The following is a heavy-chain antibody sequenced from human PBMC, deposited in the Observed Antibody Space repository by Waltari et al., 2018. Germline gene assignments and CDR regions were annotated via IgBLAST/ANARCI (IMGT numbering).Heavy chain of an antibody. J-gene: IGHJ6*02. V-gene: IGHV1-69*08. CDR2: LIPIFCTA. CDR1: GGTFSSYA. CDR3: ARSLPAGRYYYYGMDV. D-gene: IGHD3-10*01. Sequence: VQLVQSGAEVKKPGSAVKVSCKASGGTFSSYAISWVRQAPGHGLEWMGRLIPIFCTANEAQECQGRVTLTADKSTSTAYMELGMLRSEDTAVYYCARSLPAGRYYYYGMDVGGQGTTVTVSS.